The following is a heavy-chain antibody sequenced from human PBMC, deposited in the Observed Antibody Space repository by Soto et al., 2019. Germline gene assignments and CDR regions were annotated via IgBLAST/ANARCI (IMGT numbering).Heavy chain of an antibody. Sequence: EVQLVESGGGLVQPGRSLRLSCAASGFTFDDYAMHWVRQAPGKGLEWVSGISWNSGSIGYADSVKGRFTISRDNAKNSLYLQMNSLRAEDTALYYCAKDVGGYSYGYDAFDIWGQGTMVTVSS. CDR1: GFTFDDYA. V-gene: IGHV3-9*01. CDR2: ISWNSGSI. J-gene: IGHJ3*02. CDR3: AKDVGGYSYGYDAFDI. D-gene: IGHD5-18*01.